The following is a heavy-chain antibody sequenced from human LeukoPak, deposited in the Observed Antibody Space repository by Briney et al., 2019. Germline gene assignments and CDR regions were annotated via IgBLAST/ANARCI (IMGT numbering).Heavy chain of an antibody. J-gene: IGHJ5*02. V-gene: IGHV1-18*01. CDR1: GYTFTKYG. Sequence: ASVKVSCKASGYTFTKYGLGWVRQAPGQGLEWMGWISTYNGDTYFAQKVQGRVTMTTETTTATGYMELRSLRSDDTAVYYCARDRWQQLDWFDPWGQGTLVTVSS. D-gene: IGHD6-13*01. CDR3: ARDRWQQLDWFDP. CDR2: ISTYNGDT.